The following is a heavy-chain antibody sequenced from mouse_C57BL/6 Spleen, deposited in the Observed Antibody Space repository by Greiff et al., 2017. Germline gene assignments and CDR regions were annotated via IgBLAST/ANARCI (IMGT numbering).Heavy chain of an antibody. Sequence: EVKLVESGGGLVQSGRSLRLSCATSGFTFSDFYMEWVRQAPGKGLEWIAASRNKANDYTKEYSASVKGRFIVCRDTYKSIIYLQMNSMRAEDAAIYYCAGDSYYYGSDYDMDYWGKGTSVTVSS. J-gene: IGHJ4*01. CDR1: GFTFSDFY. CDR2: SRNKANDYTK. CDR3: AGDSYYYGSDYDMDY. D-gene: IGHD1-1*01. V-gene: IGHV7-1*01.